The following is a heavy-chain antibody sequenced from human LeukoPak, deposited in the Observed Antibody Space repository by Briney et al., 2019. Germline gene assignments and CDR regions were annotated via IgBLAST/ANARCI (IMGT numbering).Heavy chain of an antibody. D-gene: IGHD3-10*01. CDR3: ARVKRYNSGSFGY. J-gene: IGHJ4*02. CDR1: GYTFTSYD. V-gene: IGHV1-8*01. CDR2: MNPNSGNT. Sequence: ASVKVSCKASGYTFTSYDINWVRQATGQGPEWMGWMNPNSGNTGYAQKFQGRVTMTRNTSISTAYMELSSLRSEDTAVYYCARVKRYNSGSFGYWGQGTLVTVSS.